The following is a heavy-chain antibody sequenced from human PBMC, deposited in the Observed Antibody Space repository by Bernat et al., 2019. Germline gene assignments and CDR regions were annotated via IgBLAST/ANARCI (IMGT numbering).Heavy chain of an antibody. CDR1: VGSFSGYY. V-gene: IGHV4-34*01. CDR2: ISHNGSA. CDR3: ARQGAFDP. Sequence: QVQLQQWGAGLLKPSETLSLTCAVYVGSFSGYYWSWVRQPPGKGLEWIGEISHNGSANCNPSLESRVTISVDTSKNQFSLKLSSVTAADTAVYYCARQGAFDPWGRGTLVTVSS. J-gene: IGHJ5*02.